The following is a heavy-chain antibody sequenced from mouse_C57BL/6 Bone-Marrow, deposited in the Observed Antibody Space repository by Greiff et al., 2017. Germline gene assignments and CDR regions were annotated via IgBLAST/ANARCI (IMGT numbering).Heavy chain of an antibody. CDR2: IYPGNSDT. D-gene: IGHD2-4*01. Sequence: VQLKQSGTVLARPGASVKMSCKTSGYTFTSYWMHWVKQRPGQGLEWIGAIYPGNSDTSYNQKFKGKAKLTAVTSASTAYMELSSLTNEDSAVYYCTRRDYDVPSWFAYWGQGTLVTVSA. V-gene: IGHV1-5*01. J-gene: IGHJ3*01. CDR3: TRRDYDVPSWFAY. CDR1: GYTFTSYW.